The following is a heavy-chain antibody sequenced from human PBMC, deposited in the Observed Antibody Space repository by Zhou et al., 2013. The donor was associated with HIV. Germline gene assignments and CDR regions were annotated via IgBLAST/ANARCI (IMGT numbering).Heavy chain of an antibody. CDR2: ITPLFLEA. Sequence: QVQLVQSGAEVKKPGSSVKVSCKASGGTFSSHAISWVRQAPGQGLEWMGGITPLFLEAKYAQKFQGRVMITRDESTRTAYMEIDSLRSDDTAVYFCARRVVEAGEAILTTWGQGTLVTVSS. D-gene: IGHD2-2*01. J-gene: IGHJ4*02. CDR1: GGTFSSHA. V-gene: IGHV1-69*05. CDR3: ARRVVEAGEAILTT.